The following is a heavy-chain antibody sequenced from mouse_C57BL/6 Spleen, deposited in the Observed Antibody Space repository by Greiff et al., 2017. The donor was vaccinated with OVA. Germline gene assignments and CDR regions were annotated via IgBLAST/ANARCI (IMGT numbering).Heavy chain of an antibody. CDR3: ARADYGYAMDD. V-gene: IGHV1-82*01. Sequence: VQLQQSGPELVKPGASVKISCKASGYAFSSSWMNWVKQRPGKGLEWIGRIYPGDGDTNYNGKFKGKATLTADKSSSTAYMQLSSLTAEDSAVYFCARADYGYAMDDWGQGTSVTVSS. CDR2: IYPGDGDT. D-gene: IGHD2-4*01. CDR1: GYAFSSSW. J-gene: IGHJ4*01.